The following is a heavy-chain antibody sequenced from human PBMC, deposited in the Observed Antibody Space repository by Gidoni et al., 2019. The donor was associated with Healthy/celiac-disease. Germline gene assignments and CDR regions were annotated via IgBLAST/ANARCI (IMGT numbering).Heavy chain of an antibody. CDR3: ARDHYYYGMDV. CDR1: GGSISSGGYS. Sequence: QVQLQESGPGLVKPSQTLSLTCAVSGGSISSGGYSWSWIRQPPGKGLEWIWYIYYRGSTYYNPSLKSRVSISVDTSKIQFSLQLSSVTAADTAVYYCARDHYYYGMDVWGQGTTVTVSS. CDR2: IYYRGST. V-gene: IGHV4-30-4*07. J-gene: IGHJ6*02.